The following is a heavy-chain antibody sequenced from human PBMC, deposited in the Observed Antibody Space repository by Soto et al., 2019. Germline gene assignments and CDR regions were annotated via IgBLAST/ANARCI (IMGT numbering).Heavy chain of an antibody. J-gene: IGHJ4*02. V-gene: IGHV3-53*04. D-gene: IGHD3-9*01. Sequence: GGSLSLSCAASGFTVSSNYMSWVRQAPGKGLEWVSVIYSGGSTYYADSVKGRFTISRHNSKNTLYLQMNSLRAEDTAVYYCASSSYDILTGPSDYWGQGTLVTVSS. CDR1: GFTVSSNY. CDR2: IYSGGST. CDR3: ASSSYDILTGPSDY.